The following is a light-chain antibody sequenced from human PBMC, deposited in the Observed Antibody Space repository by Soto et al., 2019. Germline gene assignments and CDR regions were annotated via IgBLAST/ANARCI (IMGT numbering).Light chain of an antibody. CDR1: SSDVGNYNY. CDR3: SSFTSSTTYV. Sequence: QSVLTQSASVSGSPGQSITISCTGTSSDVGNYNYVSWYQQHPGEVPKLIIFNVNNRSSGVSNRFSGSKSGNTASLTISGLQAEDEADYYCSSFTSSTTYVFGTGTKVTVL. V-gene: IGLV2-14*01. J-gene: IGLJ1*01. CDR2: NVN.